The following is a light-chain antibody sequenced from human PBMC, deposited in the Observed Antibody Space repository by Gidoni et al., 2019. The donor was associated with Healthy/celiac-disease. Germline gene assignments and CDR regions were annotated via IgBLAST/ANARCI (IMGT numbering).Light chain of an antibody. Sequence: DIVMTQSPDSLAVSLGERATINCKSSQSVLYSSHNKNYLAWYQQKPGQPPKLLIYWASTRESGVPDRFSGSGSGTDFTLTISSLQSEDVAVYYCQQYWTFGQGTKVDIK. J-gene: IGKJ1*01. V-gene: IGKV4-1*01. CDR1: QSVLYSSHNKNY. CDR2: WAS. CDR3: QQYWT.